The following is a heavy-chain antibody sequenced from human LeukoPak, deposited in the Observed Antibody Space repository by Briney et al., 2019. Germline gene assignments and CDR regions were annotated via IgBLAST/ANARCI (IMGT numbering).Heavy chain of an antibody. CDR2: IYHSGST. V-gene: IGHV4-30-2*01. J-gene: IGHJ4*02. CDR3: AGDKEDIVAD. CDR1: GGSISSGGYS. D-gene: IGHD5-12*01. Sequence: SETLSLTCAVSGGSISSGGYSWSWIRQPPGKGLEWIGYIYHSGSTYYNPSLKSRVTISVDRSKNQFSLKLSSVTAADTAVYYCAGDKEDIVADWGQGTLVTVSS.